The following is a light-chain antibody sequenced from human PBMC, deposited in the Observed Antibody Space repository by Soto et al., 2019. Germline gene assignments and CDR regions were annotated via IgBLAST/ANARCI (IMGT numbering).Light chain of an antibody. J-gene: IGKJ1*01. CDR2: DAS. CDR3: QQYNSYSSTWT. Sequence: DIQMTQSPSTLSASVGDRVTITCRASQSISTWLAWNQHKPGKAPKLLTYDASRLGSGVPSRFSGSGSGTEFTLTISSLQTDDFATYYCQQYNSYSSTWTFGQGTNVDIK. V-gene: IGKV1-5*01. CDR1: QSISTW.